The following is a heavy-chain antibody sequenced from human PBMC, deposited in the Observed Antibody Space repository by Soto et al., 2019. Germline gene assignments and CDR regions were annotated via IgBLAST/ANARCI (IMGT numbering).Heavy chain of an antibody. CDR1: GGSISSSSYY. CDR3: YSSSNSNFGY. J-gene: IGHJ4*02. CDR2: IYYSGST. Sequence: QLQLQESGPGLVKPSETLSLTCTVSGGSISSSSYYWGWIRQPPGKGLEWIGSIYYSGSTYYNPSLKSRVTISVDTAKNQFSLKLSSVTAADTAVYYCYSSSNSNFGYWGQGALVTVSS. D-gene: IGHD6-6*01. V-gene: IGHV4-39*01.